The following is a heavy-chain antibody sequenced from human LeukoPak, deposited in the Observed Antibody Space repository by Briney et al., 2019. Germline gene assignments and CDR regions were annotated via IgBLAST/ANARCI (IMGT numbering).Heavy chain of an antibody. V-gene: IGHV4-34*01. Sequence: PSETLSLTCAVYGGSFSGYYWSWIRQPPGKGLEWIGEINHSGSTNYNPSLKSRVTISVDTSKNQFSLILNSVTAADTAFYYCATETITMIRGEPFHYWGPGTLVTVSS. J-gene: IGHJ4*02. CDR2: INHSGST. D-gene: IGHD3-10*01. CDR1: GGSFSGYY. CDR3: ATETITMIRGEPFHY.